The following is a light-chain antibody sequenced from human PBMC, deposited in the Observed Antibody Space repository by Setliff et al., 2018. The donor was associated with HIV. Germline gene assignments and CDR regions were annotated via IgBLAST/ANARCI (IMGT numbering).Light chain of an antibody. Sequence: HSVLTQPASVSGSPGQSITISCTGTSGDVGRYNLVSWYQQQPGKPPKLMIYQASKRPSGVSNRFSGSKSGNTASLTISGLQAEDEADYYCCSNTGSNTYVFGTGTKVTVL. CDR1: SGDVGRYNL. V-gene: IGLV2-23*01. CDR2: QAS. CDR3: CSNTGSNTYV. J-gene: IGLJ1*01.